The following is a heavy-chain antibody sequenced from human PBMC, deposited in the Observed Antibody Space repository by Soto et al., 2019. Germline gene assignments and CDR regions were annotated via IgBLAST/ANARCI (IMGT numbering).Heavy chain of an antibody. CDR2: INWNGGST. CDR3: ARLHSGGWYGPGRY. V-gene: IGHV3-20*04. J-gene: IGHJ4*02. CDR1: GFTFDDYG. Sequence: EVQLVESGGGVVRPGGSLRLSCAASGFTFDDYGMSWVRQAPGKGLEWVSGINWNGGSTGYADSVKGRCTISRDNATNPLYLQMNSRRAEDPTLYYCARLHSGGWYGPGRYWGQGTLVTVSS. D-gene: IGHD6-19*01.